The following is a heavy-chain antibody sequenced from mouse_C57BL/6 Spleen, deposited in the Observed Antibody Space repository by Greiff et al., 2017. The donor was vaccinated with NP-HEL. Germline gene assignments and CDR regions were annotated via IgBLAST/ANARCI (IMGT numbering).Heavy chain of an antibody. D-gene: IGHD4-1*01. J-gene: IGHJ2*01. Sequence: VKLQQSGAELVRPGASVTLSCKASGYTFTDYEMHWVKQTPVHGLEWIGAIDPETGGTAYNQKFKGKAILTADKSSSTAYMELRSLTSEDSAGYYCTRKGLGKYFDYWGQGTTLTVSS. CDR3: TRKGLGKYFDY. V-gene: IGHV1-15*01. CDR1: GYTFTDYE. CDR2: IDPETGGT.